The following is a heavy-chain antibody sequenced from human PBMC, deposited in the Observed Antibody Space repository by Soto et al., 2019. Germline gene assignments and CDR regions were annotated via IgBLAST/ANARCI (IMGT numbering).Heavy chain of an antibody. CDR2: ISAYNGIT. D-gene: IGHD3-22*01. CDR1: GYTFTSYG. CDR3: ARDYYDSSEYNWFDP. Sequence: GASGKVSCKASGYTFTSYGISWVRPAPGQGLEWMGWISAYNGITNYAQKLQGRVTMTTDTSSSTAYMELRSLRSDDTAVYYCARDYYDSSEYNWFDPWGQGTLVTGSS. J-gene: IGHJ5*02. V-gene: IGHV1-18*01.